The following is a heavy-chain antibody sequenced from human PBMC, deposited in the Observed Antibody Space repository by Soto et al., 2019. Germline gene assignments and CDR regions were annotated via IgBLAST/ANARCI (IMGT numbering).Heavy chain of an antibody. CDR3: AKDRYGDYGIPLYYYYYGMDV. CDR1: GFTFSSYG. V-gene: IGHV3-30*18. CDR2: ISYDGSNK. D-gene: IGHD4-17*01. J-gene: IGHJ6*02. Sequence: QVQLVESGGGVVQPGRSLRLSCAASGFTFSSYGMHWVRQAPGKGLEWVAVISYDGSNKYYADSVKGRFTISRDNSKNTLYLQMNSLRAEDTAVYYCAKDRYGDYGIPLYYYYYGMDVWSQGTTVTVSS.